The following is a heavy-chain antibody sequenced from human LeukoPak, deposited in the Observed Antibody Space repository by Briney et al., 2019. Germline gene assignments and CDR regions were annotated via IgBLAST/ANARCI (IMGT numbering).Heavy chain of an antibody. J-gene: IGHJ5*02. CDR3: ARNPVPATAILLVWFDP. CDR2: IIPIFGTA. D-gene: IGHD2-2*02. Sequence: SVKVSCKASGGTFSSYAISWVRQAPGQGLEWMGGIIPIFGTANYAQKFQGRVTITADESTSTAYMELSSLRSEDTAVYYCARNPVPATAILLVWFDPWGQGTLVTVSS. CDR1: GGTFSSYA. V-gene: IGHV1-69*01.